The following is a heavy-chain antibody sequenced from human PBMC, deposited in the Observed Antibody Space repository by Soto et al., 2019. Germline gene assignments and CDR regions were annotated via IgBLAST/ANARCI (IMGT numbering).Heavy chain of an antibody. CDR3: ARVKVVTATDL. Sequence: GGSLRLSCAASGFTFSSCSMNWVRQAPGKGLEWVSYISSSSSTIYYADSVKGRFTISRDNAKNSLYLQMHSLRDGDTAVYYCARVKVVTATDLWGQGTLVTVSS. D-gene: IGHD2-21*02. CDR2: ISSSSSTI. J-gene: IGHJ5*02. V-gene: IGHV3-48*02. CDR1: GFTFSSCS.